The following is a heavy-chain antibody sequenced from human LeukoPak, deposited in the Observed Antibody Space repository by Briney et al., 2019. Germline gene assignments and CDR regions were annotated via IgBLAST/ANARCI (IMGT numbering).Heavy chain of an antibody. Sequence: ASVKVSCKASGYTFTSYYMHWVRQAPGQGLEWMGIINPSGGSTSYAQKFQGRVTMTRDTSTSTVYMELSSLRSEDTAVYYCATNPSIAVAVGWYFDLWGRGTLVTVSS. V-gene: IGHV1-46*01. J-gene: IGHJ2*01. CDR3: ATNPSIAVAVGWYFDL. CDR2: INPSGGST. CDR1: GYTFTSYY. D-gene: IGHD6-19*01.